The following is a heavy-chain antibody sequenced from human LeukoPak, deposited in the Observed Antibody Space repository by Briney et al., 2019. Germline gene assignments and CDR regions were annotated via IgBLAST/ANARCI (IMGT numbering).Heavy chain of an antibody. Sequence: GGSLRLSCEASGFTFRDYAMSWVRQAPGKGLEWVSAISGSGGSTYYADSVKGRFTISRDNSKNTLYLQMNSLRAEDTAVYYCAKDLSGFDYWGQGTLVTVSS. CDR3: AKDLSGFDY. J-gene: IGHJ4*02. CDR2: ISGSGGST. D-gene: IGHD2/OR15-2a*01. CDR1: GFTFRDYA. V-gene: IGHV3-23*01.